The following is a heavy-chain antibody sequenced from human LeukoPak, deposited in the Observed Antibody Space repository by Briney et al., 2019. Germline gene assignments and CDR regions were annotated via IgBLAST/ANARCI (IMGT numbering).Heavy chain of an antibody. J-gene: IGHJ3*02. V-gene: IGHV4-59*08. Sequence: ETESLTCTVSGGSISSYYWSWIRQPPGKGLEWIGYIYYSGSTNYNPSLTRRVHISVDTSKNQFSLKLSSVTAADTAVYYCARHYTREDAFDIGGKAKVATVSS. CDR3: ARHYTREDAFDI. CDR2: IYYSGST. CDR1: GGSISSYY. D-gene: IGHD3-16*01.